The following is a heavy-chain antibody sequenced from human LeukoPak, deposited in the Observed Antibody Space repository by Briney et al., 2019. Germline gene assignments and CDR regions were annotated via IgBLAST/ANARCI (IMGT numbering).Heavy chain of an antibody. V-gene: IGHV4-34*01. D-gene: IGHD4-17*01. J-gene: IGHJ3*02. CDR3: ARVGSSVTTTPWAFDI. CDR1: GGSFSGYY. CDR2: INHSGST. Sequence: SETLSLTCAVYGGSFSGYYWSWIRQPPGKGLEWIGEINHSGSTNYNPSLKSRVTISVDTSKNQFSLKLSSVTAADTAVYYCARVGSSVTTTPWAFDIWGQGTMVTVSS.